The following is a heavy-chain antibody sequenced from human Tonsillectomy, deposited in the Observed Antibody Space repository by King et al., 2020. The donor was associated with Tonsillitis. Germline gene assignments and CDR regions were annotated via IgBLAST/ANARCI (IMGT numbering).Heavy chain of an antibody. CDR1: GFTFSNYA. CDR2: ISYDGSNK. V-gene: IGHV3-30-3*01. D-gene: IGHD6-13*01. Sequence: VQLVESGGGVVQPGRSLRLSCAASGFTFSNYAMHWVRQAPGKGLEWVAIISYDGSNKYYADSVKGRFTISRDNSKNTLYLQTNSLRAEDTAVYYCARDRLIAAATDSDYGMDVWGQGTTVTVSS. J-gene: IGHJ6*02. CDR3: ARDRLIAAATDSDYGMDV.